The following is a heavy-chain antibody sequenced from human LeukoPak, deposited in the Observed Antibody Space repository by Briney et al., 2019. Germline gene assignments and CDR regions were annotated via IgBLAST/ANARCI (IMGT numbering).Heavy chain of an antibody. D-gene: IGHD1-7*01. CDR1: GFTFSSYG. CDR3: SKGETDTGTLTHVY. V-gene: IGHV3-30*02. CDR2: IRYDGSNK. Sequence: GGSLRLSCAASGFTFSSYGMHWVRQAPGKGLEWVAFIRYDGSNKYYADSVKGRFTISRDNSKNTVFLQMHSLGAEDTAVYYCSKGETDTGTLTHVYWGQGTLVTVSS. J-gene: IGHJ4*02.